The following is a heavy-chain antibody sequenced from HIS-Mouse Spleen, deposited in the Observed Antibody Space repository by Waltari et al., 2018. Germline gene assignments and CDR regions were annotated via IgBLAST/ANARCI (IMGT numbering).Heavy chain of an antibody. D-gene: IGHD7-27*01. CDR3: ARNLNWGDRYWYFDL. Sequence: EVQLVESGGGLVQPGGSLRLSCAASGFTFSSYWMSWVRQAPGKGREGVAKIRQEGRGKYYVDAVKGRFTSARDNAKNSLYLQMNSLRAEDTAVYYCARNLNWGDRYWYFDLWGRGTLVTVSS. CDR1: GFTFSSYW. CDR2: IRQEGRGK. J-gene: IGHJ2*01. V-gene: IGHV3-7*01.